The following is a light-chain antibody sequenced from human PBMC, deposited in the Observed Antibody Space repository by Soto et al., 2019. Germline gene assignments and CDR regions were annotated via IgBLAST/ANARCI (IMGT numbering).Light chain of an antibody. CDR2: SNN. CDR1: SSNIGSNY. V-gene: IGLV1-47*02. Sequence: QSVLTQPPSASGTPGQRVTISCSGSSSNIGSNYVYWYQQLPGTAPKLLIYSNNQRPSGVPDRFSGSKSGTSASLAISGRRSEDEADYYCAAWDDSLSGRVFGGGTKLTV. CDR3: AAWDDSLSGRV. J-gene: IGLJ3*02.